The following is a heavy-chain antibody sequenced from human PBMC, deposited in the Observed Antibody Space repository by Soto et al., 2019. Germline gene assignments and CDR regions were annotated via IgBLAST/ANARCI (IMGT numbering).Heavy chain of an antibody. CDR2: FDPEDGET. J-gene: IGHJ3*02. V-gene: IGHV1-24*01. CDR1: GYTLTELS. CDR3: AMGYSYGLFAFDI. D-gene: IGHD5-18*01. Sequence: ASVKVSCQVSGYTLTELSMHWVREAPGKGLEWMGGFDPEDGETIYAQKFQGRVTMTEDTSTDTAYMELSSLRSEDTAVYYCAMGYSYGLFAFDIWGQGTMVTVSS.